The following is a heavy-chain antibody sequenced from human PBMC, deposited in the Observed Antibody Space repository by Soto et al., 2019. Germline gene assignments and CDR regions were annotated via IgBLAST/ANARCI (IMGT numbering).Heavy chain of an antibody. Sequence: ASVKVSCKASGYTFTSYGIHWVRQAPGQRLEWMGWINAANGDTKYSPKFQGRATITRDTSASTAYMELSSLRSEDTAVYYCVRRHVSATGIDWFDPWGQGTLVTVSS. CDR1: GYTFTSYG. CDR2: INAANGDT. V-gene: IGHV1-3*01. D-gene: IGHD6-13*01. CDR3: VRRHVSATGIDWFDP. J-gene: IGHJ5*02.